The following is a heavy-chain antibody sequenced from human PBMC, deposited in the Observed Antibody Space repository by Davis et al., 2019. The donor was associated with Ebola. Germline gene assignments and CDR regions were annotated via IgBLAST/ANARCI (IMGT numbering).Heavy chain of an antibody. Sequence: SLKISCAASGFTFDDYAMHWVRQAPGKGLEWVSGINWNSGFIAYVDSVKGRFTVSRDNAKNLLYLQMNSLRAEDTAVYYCARDKWEVVVMFGMDVWGQGTTVTVSS. CDR2: INWNSGFI. D-gene: IGHD3-22*01. J-gene: IGHJ6*02. CDR3: ARDKWEVVVMFGMDV. V-gene: IGHV3-9*01. CDR1: GFTFDDYA.